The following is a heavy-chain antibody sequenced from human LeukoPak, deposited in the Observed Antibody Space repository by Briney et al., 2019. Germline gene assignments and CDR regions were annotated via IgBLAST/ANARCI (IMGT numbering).Heavy chain of an antibody. J-gene: IGHJ4*02. CDR2: IYHSGGT. CDR3: ARDGYSGNDGL. CDR1: GGSISRYY. Sequence: PSETLSLTCTVSGGSISRYYWSWIRQPPGKGLEWIGYIYHSGGTKYNPSLKSRVTISVDTSKNQFSLKLSSVTAADTAVYYCARDGYSGNDGLWGQGTLVTVSS. V-gene: IGHV4-59*01. D-gene: IGHD5-12*01.